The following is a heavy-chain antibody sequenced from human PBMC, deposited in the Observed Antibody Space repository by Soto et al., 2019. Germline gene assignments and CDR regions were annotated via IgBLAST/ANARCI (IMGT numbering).Heavy chain of an antibody. V-gene: IGHV1-69*13. Sequence: SVKVSCKASGCTFSSYAISWVRQAPGQGLEWMGGIIPIFGTANYAQKFQGRVTITADESTSTAYMELSSLRSEDTAAYYCARDWHPRSPAVNWFDPWGQGTLITVSS. CDR3: ARDWHPRSPAVNWFDP. CDR1: GCTFSSYA. CDR2: IIPIFGTA. J-gene: IGHJ5*02. D-gene: IGHD1-26*01.